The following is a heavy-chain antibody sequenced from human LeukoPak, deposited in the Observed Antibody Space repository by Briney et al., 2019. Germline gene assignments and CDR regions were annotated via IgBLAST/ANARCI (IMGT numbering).Heavy chain of an antibody. CDR2: IKQYGSEK. CDR1: GFTFSNYW. D-gene: IGHD3-22*01. Sequence: PGGSLRLSCAASGFTFSNYWMSWVRQAPGKGLEWVANIKQYGSEKYYVDSVKGRFTISRDNAKNSLYLQMNSLRAEDTAMYYCARDPTDSSGHEGGDYWGQGTLVTVSS. V-gene: IGHV3-7*03. J-gene: IGHJ4*02. CDR3: ARDPTDSSGHEGGDY.